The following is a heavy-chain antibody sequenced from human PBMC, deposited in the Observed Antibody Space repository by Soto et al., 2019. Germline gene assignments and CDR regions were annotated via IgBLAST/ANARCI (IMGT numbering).Heavy chain of an antibody. J-gene: IGHJ5*02. CDR3: ARHAVRLLWFGESNNWFDP. D-gene: IGHD3-10*01. Sequence: ETLSLTCTVSGGSISSYYWSWIRQPPGKGLEWIGYIYYSGSTNYNPSLKSRVTISVDTSKNQFSLKLSSVTAADTAVYYCARHAVRLLWFGESNNWFDPWGQGTLVTVSS. V-gene: IGHV4-59*08. CDR1: GGSISSYY. CDR2: IYYSGST.